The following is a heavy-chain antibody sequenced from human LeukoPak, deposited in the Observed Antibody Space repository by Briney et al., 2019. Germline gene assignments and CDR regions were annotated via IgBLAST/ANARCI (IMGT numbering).Heavy chain of an antibody. V-gene: IGHV4-59*01. D-gene: IGHD1-14*01. CDR2: VSYSGNT. CDR3: AEGYNPYYFDY. CDR1: RGSISDYY. J-gene: IGHJ4*02. Sequence: PSETQSLTCSVSRGSISDYYWSWIRQPPGKGLEWIGYVSYSGNTNYNPSLKSRVTISVDTSKNQFSLKLSSVTAADTAVYYCAEGYNPYYFDYWGRETLVTVSS.